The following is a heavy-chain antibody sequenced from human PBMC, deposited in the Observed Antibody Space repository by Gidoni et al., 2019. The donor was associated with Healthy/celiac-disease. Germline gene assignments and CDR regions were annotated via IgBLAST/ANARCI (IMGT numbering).Heavy chain of an antibody. J-gene: IGHJ6*02. CDR2: MNPNSGNT. D-gene: IGHD2-15*01. CDR1: GYTFTSYD. Sequence: QVQLVQSGAEVKKPGASVKVSCKASGYTFTSYDINWVRQATGQGLEWMGWMNPNSGNTGYAQKFQGRVTMTRNTSISTAYMELSSLRSEDTAVYYCAREDCSGGSCYVYYGMDVWGQGTTVTVSS. CDR3: AREDCSGGSCYVYYGMDV. V-gene: IGHV1-8*01.